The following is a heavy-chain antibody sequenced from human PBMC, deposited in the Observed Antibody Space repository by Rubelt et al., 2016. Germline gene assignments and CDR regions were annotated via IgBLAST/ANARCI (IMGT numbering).Heavy chain of an antibody. J-gene: IGHJ3*02. Sequence: QVQLQERGAGLLKPSETLSLTCAVYGGSFSGFYWGWIRQSPGRGLEWIGEVNDGGNVNYNPSLKSRLAISLDTSQKQFSLKLTSVTAADTAVYYCARGELIVVAHDAFDIWGQGTMVTVSS. CDR1: GGSFSGFY. CDR2: VNDGGNV. D-gene: IGHD3-22*01. V-gene: IGHV4-34*02. CDR3: ARGELIVVAHDAFDI.